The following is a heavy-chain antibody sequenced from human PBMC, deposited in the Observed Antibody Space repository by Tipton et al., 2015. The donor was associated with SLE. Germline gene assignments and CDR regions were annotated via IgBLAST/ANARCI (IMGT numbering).Heavy chain of an antibody. CDR2: IYYSGST. J-gene: IGHJ6*03. CDR3: ARDGGPAPESHHYYMDV. CDR1: GGSISSTTYY. D-gene: IGHD3-16*01. Sequence: TLSLTCTVSGGSISSTTYYWGWIRQSPGKGLEWIGSIYYSGSTYYNPSLKSRVTISVDTSKNQFSLRLSSVTAADTAAYYCARDGGPAPESHHYYMDVWGKGTTVTVSS. V-gene: IGHV4-39*07.